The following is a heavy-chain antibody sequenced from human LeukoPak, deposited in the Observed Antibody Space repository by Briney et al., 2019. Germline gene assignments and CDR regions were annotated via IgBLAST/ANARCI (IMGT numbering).Heavy chain of an antibody. Sequence: SETPSLTCAVYGGSFSGYYWSWIRQPPGKGLEWIGEINHSGSTNYNPSLKSRVTISVDTSKNQFSLKLSSVTAADTAVYYCANRRVFSRHFDYWGQGTLVTVSS. CDR3: ANRRVFSRHFDY. CDR2: INHSGST. V-gene: IGHV4-34*01. J-gene: IGHJ4*02. D-gene: IGHD3-9*01. CDR1: GGSFSGYY.